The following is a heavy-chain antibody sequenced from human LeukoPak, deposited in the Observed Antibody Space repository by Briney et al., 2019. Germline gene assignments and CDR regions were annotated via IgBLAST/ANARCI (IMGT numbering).Heavy chain of an antibody. V-gene: IGHV1-46*01. D-gene: IGHD5-24*01. CDR1: GYTFASYY. CDR2: INPSGGST. CDR3: ARVGDGYSIDY. Sequence: ASVKVSCRASGYTFASYYMHWVRQAPGQGLEWMGIINPSGGSTNYAQKFQGRVTMTRDTSTSTVYMELSSLRSEDTAVYYCARVGDGYSIDYRGQGTLVTVSS. J-gene: IGHJ4*02.